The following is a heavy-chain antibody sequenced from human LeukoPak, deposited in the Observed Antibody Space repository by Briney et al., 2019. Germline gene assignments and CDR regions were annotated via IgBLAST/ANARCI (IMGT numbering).Heavy chain of an antibody. V-gene: IGHV1-24*01. J-gene: IGHJ4*02. CDR3: ATPRSSSWYQATYYFDY. CDR2: FDPEDGET. D-gene: IGHD6-13*01. Sequence: GASVKVPCKVSGYTLTELSMHWVRQAHGKGLEWMGGFDPEDGETIYAQKFQGRVTMTEDTSTDTAYMELSSLRSEDTAVYYCATPRSSSWYQATYYFDYWGQGTLVTVSS. CDR1: GYTLTELS.